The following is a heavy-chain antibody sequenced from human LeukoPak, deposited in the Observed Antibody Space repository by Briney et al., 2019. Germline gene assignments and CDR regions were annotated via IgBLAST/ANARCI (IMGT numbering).Heavy chain of an antibody. CDR1: GGYISGYY. CDR2: LYTSGST. J-gene: IGHJ3*02. V-gene: IGHV4-4*07. CDR3: ARLMTGTTTAFDI. D-gene: IGHD1-7*01. Sequence: SETLSLTCTVSGGYISGYYWSWIRQPAGKGLEWVGRLYTSGSTHYNPSLKSRVTMSVDTSKNQFSLNLSSVTAADTAVYYCARLMTGTTTAFDIWGQGTMVTVSS.